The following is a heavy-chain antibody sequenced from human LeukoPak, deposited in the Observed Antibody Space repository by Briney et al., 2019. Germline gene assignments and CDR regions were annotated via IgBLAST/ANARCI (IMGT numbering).Heavy chain of an antibody. J-gene: IGHJ3*02. Sequence: ASVKVSCKASGYTLTGYYMHWVRQAPGQGLEWMGWINPNSGGTNYAQKFQGRVTMTRDTSISTAYMELSRLRSDDTAVYYCARPNVDTAMVEVDDAFDIWGQGTMVTVSS. CDR1: GYTLTGYY. D-gene: IGHD5-18*01. CDR2: INPNSGGT. V-gene: IGHV1-2*02. CDR3: ARPNVDTAMVEVDDAFDI.